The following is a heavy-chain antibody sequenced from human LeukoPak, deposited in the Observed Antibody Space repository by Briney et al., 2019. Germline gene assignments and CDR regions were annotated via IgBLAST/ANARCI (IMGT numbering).Heavy chain of an antibody. V-gene: IGHV3-33*01. J-gene: IGHJ4*02. Sequence: GRCLWPSCAPAGPYFATYATRWASQPAGRGREWVAFIWHDGRHKSYSNSVRGQFTISRDNSKNTVYLQMNNLRPGDTAVYYCAREIFGSGSYPDFWGQGTLVTVSS. D-gene: IGHD3-10*01. CDR3: AREIFGSGSYPDF. CDR2: IWHDGRHK. CDR1: GPYFATYA.